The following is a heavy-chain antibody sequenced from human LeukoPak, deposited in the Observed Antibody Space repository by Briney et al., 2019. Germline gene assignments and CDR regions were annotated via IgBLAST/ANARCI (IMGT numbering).Heavy chain of an antibody. D-gene: IGHD6-19*01. V-gene: IGHV4-61*02. CDR3: ARAVGSGWFDY. CDR2: IYTSGST. Sequence: PPETLSLTCTVSGGSISSGSYYWSWIRQPAGKGLEWIGRIYTSGSTNYNPSLKSRVTISVDTSKNHFSLKLSSVTAADTAVYYCARAVGSGWFDYWGQGTLVTVSS. CDR1: GGSISSGSYY. J-gene: IGHJ4*02.